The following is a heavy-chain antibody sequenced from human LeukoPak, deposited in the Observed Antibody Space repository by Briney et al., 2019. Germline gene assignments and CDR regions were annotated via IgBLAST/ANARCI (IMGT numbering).Heavy chain of an antibody. CDR1: GGSISSYY. D-gene: IGHD3-22*01. V-gene: IGHV4-4*07. J-gene: IGHJ4*02. CDR3: AREVEKDRYYYDSSGYYYLFDY. Sequence: SETLSLTCTVSGGSISSYYWSWIRQPAGKGLEWIGRIYTSGSTNYNPSLKSRVTMSVDTSKNQFSLKLSSVTAADTAVYYCAREVEKDRYYYDSSGYYYLFDYWGQGTLVTVSS. CDR2: IYTSGST.